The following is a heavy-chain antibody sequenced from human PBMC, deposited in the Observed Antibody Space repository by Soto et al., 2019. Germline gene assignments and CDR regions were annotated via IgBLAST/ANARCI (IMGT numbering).Heavy chain of an antibody. CDR1: GGTFSSYT. J-gene: IGHJ6*03. Sequence: ASVKVSCKASGGTFSSYTISWVRQAPGQRLEWMGRIIPILGIANYAQKFQGRVTITADKSTSTAYMELSSLRSEDTAVYYCASPGQYSGYENYYYYMDVWGKGTTVTVSS. CDR2: IIPILGIA. D-gene: IGHD5-12*01. CDR3: ASPGQYSGYENYYYYMDV. V-gene: IGHV1-69*02.